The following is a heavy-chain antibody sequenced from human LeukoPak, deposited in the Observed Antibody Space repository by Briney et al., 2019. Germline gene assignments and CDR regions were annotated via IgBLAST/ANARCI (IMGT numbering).Heavy chain of an antibody. Sequence: GGSLRLSCAASRFTFSNHVMSWVRQAPGKGREWVSGISGSGGSTYYADSVRGRFTLSRENPKNTVYLQMNSLRAEDTAVYYCAKRYYSDSSGYLGSLNYGGQGTLLTVSS. CDR2: ISGSGGST. D-gene: IGHD3-22*01. J-gene: IGHJ4*02. CDR3: AKRYYSDSSGYLGSLNY. CDR1: RFTFSNHV. V-gene: IGHV3-23*01.